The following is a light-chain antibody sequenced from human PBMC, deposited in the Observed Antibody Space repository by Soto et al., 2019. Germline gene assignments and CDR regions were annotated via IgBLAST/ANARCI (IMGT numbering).Light chain of an antibody. CDR2: AAS. Sequence: DVQMTQFPYTLSASVGGRVTITCRASQSVDTLLAWYQHKPGKAPKLLISAASNLESGVPSRFSGSGSGTQFTLTIRSLQPDDSATYYSQQYSHYTSFGQGTKLEL. V-gene: IGKV1-5*03. CDR3: QQYSHYTS. J-gene: IGKJ2*01. CDR1: QSVDTL.